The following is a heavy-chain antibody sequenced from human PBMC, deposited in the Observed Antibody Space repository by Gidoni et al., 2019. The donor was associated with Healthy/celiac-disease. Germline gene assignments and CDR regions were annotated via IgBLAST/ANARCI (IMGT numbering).Heavy chain of an antibody. CDR2: IYWDDDK. CDR1: GFPLSTSGGG. V-gene: IGHV2-5*02. CDR3: AHARSGSYFDY. J-gene: IGHJ4*02. D-gene: IGHD1-26*01. Sequence: ITLKESGPTLVKPTQTLTLTCTFSGFPLSTSGGGVVWIRQPQAKALEWLALIYWDDDKRYSPSLKSRLPITKDTSKNQLVLTMTNMDPVDTATYYCAHARSGSYFDYWGQGTLVTVSS.